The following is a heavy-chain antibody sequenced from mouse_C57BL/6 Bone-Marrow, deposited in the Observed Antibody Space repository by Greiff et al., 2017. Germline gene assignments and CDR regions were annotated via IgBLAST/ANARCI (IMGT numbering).Heavy chain of an antibody. V-gene: IGHV14-1*01. CDR1: GFTINDYY. J-gene: IGHJ1*03. D-gene: IGHD2-4*01. CDR3: TTFYYDYDGWYFDV. Sequence: EVQLQQSGAELVRPGASVKLSCTASGFTINDYYMHWVKQRPEQGLEWIGRIDPEDGDTDYAPKFQGKATMTADTSSNTAYLQLRSLTSEDTAVYYGTTFYYDYDGWYFDVWGTGTTVTVSS. CDR2: IDPEDGDT.